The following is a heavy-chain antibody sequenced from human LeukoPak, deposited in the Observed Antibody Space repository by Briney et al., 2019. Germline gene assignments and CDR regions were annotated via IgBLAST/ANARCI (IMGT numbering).Heavy chain of an antibody. CDR3: ATSIDSSGYFDFDY. J-gene: IGHJ4*02. D-gene: IGHD3-22*01. CDR2: IYSGGTT. Sequence: GGSLRLSCVASGFXVSSNYINWVRQAPGKGLEWVSVIYSGGTTYYADSVKGRFTMSRDNSKNTLYLQMNSLRAEDTAVYYCATSIDSSGYFDFDYWGQGTLVTVSS. CDR1: GFXVSSNY. V-gene: IGHV3-66*01.